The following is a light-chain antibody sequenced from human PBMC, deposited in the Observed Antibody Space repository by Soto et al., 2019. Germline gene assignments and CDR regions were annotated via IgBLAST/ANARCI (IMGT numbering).Light chain of an antibody. CDR2: AAS. CDR1: QAIGSL. CDR3: QQYYSYPIT. V-gene: IGKV1-12*01. J-gene: IGKJ5*01. Sequence: DIQMTQSPSSVSASVGDRVTITCRASQAIGSLLAWYQQKPGKAPKLLIYAASTLQSGVPSRFSGSGSGTDFTLTISCLQSEDFATYYCQQYYSYPITFGQGTRLEI.